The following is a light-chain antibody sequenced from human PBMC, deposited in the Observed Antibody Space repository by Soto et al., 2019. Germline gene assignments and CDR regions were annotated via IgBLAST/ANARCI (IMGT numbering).Light chain of an antibody. Sequence: DIVMTQSPLSLPVTPGEPASISCRSSQSLLHRNGYNYLDWYRQKPGQSPQLLIYVASNRASGGPDRFSGSGSGTDFTLKISRVEAGDVGVYYCMQALQIPTTFGQGTRLEIK. CDR3: MQALQIPTT. CDR2: VAS. CDR1: QSLLHRNGYNY. V-gene: IGKV2-28*01. J-gene: IGKJ5*01.